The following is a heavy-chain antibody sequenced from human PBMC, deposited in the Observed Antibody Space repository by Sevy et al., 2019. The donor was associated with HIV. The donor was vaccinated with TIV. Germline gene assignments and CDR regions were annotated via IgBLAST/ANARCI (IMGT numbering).Heavy chain of an antibody. V-gene: IGHV3-33*01. D-gene: IGHD1-26*01. CDR2: IWYDGSNK. CDR1: GFTFSSYG. CDR3: ARDYGDWELAYYFDY. Sequence: EGSLRLSCAASGFTFSSYGMHWVRQAPGKELEWVAVIWYDGSNKYYVDSVKGRFTISRDNSKNTLYLQMNSLRAEDTAVYYCARDYGDWELAYYFDYWGQGTLVTVSS. J-gene: IGHJ4*02.